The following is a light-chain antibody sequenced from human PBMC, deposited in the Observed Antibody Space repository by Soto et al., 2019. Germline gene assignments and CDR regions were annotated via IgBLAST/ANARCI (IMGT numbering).Light chain of an antibody. Sequence: DIPLTQSPSFLSASVGDRVSITSRASQGISSYLAWYQQKPGKAPKLLIYAASTLQGGVPSRFSGSGSGTEFTLTISSLQPEDFATYYCQQLNTYPRTFGQGTKLEIK. CDR2: AAS. CDR3: QQLNTYPRT. J-gene: IGKJ2*01. V-gene: IGKV1-9*01. CDR1: QGISSY.